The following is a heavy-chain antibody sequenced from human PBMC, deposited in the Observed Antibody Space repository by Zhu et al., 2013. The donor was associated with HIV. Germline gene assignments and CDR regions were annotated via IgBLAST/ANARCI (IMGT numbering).Heavy chain of an antibody. CDR2: INPNSGGT. V-gene: IGHV1-2*02. CDR1: GYTFTGYY. CDR3: ARKDVVVPAAIDAFDI. D-gene: IGHD2-2*01. J-gene: IGHJ3*02. Sequence: QVQLVQSGAEVKKPGASVKVSCKASGYTFTGYYMHWVRQAPGQGLEWMGWINPNSGGTNYAQKFQGRVTMTRDTSISTAYMELSRLRSDDTAVYYCARKDVVVPAAIDAFDIWGQGTMVTVSS.